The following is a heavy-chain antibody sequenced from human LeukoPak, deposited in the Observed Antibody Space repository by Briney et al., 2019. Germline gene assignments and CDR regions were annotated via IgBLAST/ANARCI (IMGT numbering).Heavy chain of an antibody. V-gene: IGHV4-4*02. J-gene: IGHJ4*02. CDR1: GGSISSSNW. CDR2: IYHSGST. CDR3: ASRPFTMVRGVSTFDY. D-gene: IGHD3-10*01. Sequence: PSGTLSLTCAVSGGSISSSNWRSWVRQPPGKGLEWIGEIYHSGSTNYNPSLKSRVTISVDKSKNQFSLKLSSVTAADTAVYYCASRPFTMVRGVSTFDYWGQGTLVTVSS.